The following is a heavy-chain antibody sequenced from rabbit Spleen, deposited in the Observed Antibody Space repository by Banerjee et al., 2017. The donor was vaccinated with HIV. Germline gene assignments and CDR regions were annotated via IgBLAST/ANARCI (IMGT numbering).Heavy chain of an antibody. J-gene: IGHJ4*01. CDR1: GFSFSSYF. D-gene: IGHD1-1*01. Sequence: QSLEESGGDLVKPGASLTLTCTASGFSFSSYFMSWVRQAPGKGLEWIACIYAGSSGTTYYANWAKGRFTISKTSSTTVTLQMTSLTAADTATYFCARELDGTSGLSLWGQGTLVTVS. V-gene: IGHV1S40*01. CDR3: ARELDGTSGLSL. CDR2: IYAGSSGTT.